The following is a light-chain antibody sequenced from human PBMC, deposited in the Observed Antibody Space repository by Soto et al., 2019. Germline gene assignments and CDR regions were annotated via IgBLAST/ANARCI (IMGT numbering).Light chain of an antibody. CDR3: HQYHNWPRA. CDR2: GAS. CDR1: QSVSTN. J-gene: IGKJ1*01. V-gene: IGKV3-15*01. Sequence: ETVMTQSPATLSVSPGERAIVSCRASQSVSTNLAWFQQKPGQAPRLLIYGASIRATDIPARFSGSGSVTEFTLTISTLQSEDFAVYYCHQYHNWPRAFGQGTKVEIK.